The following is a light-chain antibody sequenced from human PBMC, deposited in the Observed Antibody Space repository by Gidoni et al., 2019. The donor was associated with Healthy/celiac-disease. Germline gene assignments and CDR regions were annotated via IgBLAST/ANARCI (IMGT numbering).Light chain of an antibody. J-gene: IGKJ2*01. V-gene: IGKV1-33*01. CDR1: QGISNY. CDR3: LQYDNLPYT. CDR2: DAS. Sequence: DIQMTQSPSSLSASVGDRVTITCQASQGISNYLNWYQQKPGKAPKLLIYDASNLETGVPSRFSGSGSGTDFTFTISSLQPEDIATYYCLQYDNLPYTFGQGTKLEIK.